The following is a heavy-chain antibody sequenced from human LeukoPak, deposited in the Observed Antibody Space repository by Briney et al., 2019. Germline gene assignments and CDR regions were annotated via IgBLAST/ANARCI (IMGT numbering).Heavy chain of an antibody. CDR3: ARHFSTGSAYSFFDY. CDR1: GGSISSSIYY. J-gene: IGHJ4*02. CDR2: IYYSGST. Sequence: SETLSLTCTVSGGSISSSIYYWGWIRQPPGKGLEWIGSIYYSGSTHYNPSLKSRVTISVDTSKNQFSLKLSSVTAADTAVYYCARHFSTGSAYSFFDYWGQGTLVTVSS. D-gene: IGHD3-22*01. V-gene: IGHV4-39*01.